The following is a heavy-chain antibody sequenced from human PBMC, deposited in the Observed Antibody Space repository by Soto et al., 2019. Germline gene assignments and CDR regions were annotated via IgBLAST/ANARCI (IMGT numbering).Heavy chain of an antibody. CDR1: GGSISSYY. CDR2: IYYSGST. Sequence: QVQLQESGPGLVKPSETLSLTCTVSGGSISSYYWSWIRQPPGKGLEWIGYIYYSGSTNYNPSLEGRVTISVDTSKNPFALKRSSVTAADTAVYYCAGRGVAFSYGMDVWGQGTTVTVSS. D-gene: IGHD1-26*01. CDR3: AGRGVAFSYGMDV. J-gene: IGHJ6*02. V-gene: IGHV4-59*01.